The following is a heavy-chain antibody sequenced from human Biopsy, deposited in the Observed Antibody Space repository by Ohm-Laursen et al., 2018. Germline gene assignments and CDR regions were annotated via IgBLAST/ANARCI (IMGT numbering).Heavy chain of an antibody. CDR1: GYSFTSYY. D-gene: IGHD5-18*01. CDR2: INPNNGGT. Sequence: SVKVSCNASGYSFTSYYMQWVRQAPGQGLEWMGWINPNNGGTNYAHKFQGRVTMTRDTSISTAYMHLSGLTSDDTAVYYCARLAYSEYRRDPLDVWGQGTMVTVSS. V-gene: IGHV1-2*02. CDR3: ARLAYSEYRRDPLDV. J-gene: IGHJ3*01.